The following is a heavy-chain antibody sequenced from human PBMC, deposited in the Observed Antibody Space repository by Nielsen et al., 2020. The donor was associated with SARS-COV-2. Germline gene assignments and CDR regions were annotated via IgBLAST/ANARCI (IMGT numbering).Heavy chain of an antibody. Sequence: WIRQPPGKGLEWVAVISYDGSNKYYADSVKGRFTISRDNSKSTLYLQMNSLRAEDTAVYYCAKDLSSSSWPTNYYYYYGMDVWGQGTTVTVSS. CDR3: AKDLSSSSWPTNYYYYYGMDV. D-gene: IGHD6-13*01. CDR2: ISYDGSNK. J-gene: IGHJ6*02. V-gene: IGHV3-30*18.